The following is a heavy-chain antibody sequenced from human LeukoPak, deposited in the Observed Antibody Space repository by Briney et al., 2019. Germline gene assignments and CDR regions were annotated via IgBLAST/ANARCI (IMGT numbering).Heavy chain of an antibody. J-gene: IGHJ4*02. D-gene: IGHD3-10*01. CDR1: GFTFSSFG. CDR2: IWYNGRNE. Sequence: GRSRRLSCAASGFTFSSFGMHWVRQAPGKGLEWVAIIWYNGRNETYADSVKGRFTISRDNSKNTQYLYMNSLRAEDTAAYYCARESRGELFAPPDYWGQGTLVTVSS. CDR3: ARESRGELFAPPDY. V-gene: IGHV3-33*01.